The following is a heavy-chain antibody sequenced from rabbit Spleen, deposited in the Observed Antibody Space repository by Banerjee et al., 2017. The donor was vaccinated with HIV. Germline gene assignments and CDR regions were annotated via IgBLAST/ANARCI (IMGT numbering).Heavy chain of an antibody. V-gene: IGHV1S45*01. Sequence: QEQLEESGGDLVKPEGSLTLTCTASGFSFSSSYWICWVRQAPGKGLEWIACITPDYDTTDYASWVNGRFTISKTSSTTVTLQMTSLTAADTATYFCARGSGGGVDGWVDYFDLWGQGTLVTVS. J-gene: IGHJ4*01. CDR1: GFSFSSSYW. CDR3: ARGSGGGVDGWVDYFDL. CDR2: ITPDYDTT. D-gene: IGHD6-1*01.